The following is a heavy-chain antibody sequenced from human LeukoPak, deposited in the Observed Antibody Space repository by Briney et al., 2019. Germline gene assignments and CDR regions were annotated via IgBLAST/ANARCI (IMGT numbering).Heavy chain of an antibody. Sequence: SETLSLTCAVYGGSFSGYYWSWIRQPPGKGLEWIGEINHSGGTNYNPSLKSRVTISVDTSKNQFSLKLSSVTAADTAVYYCARGRGSYGDYWGQGTLVTVSS. D-gene: IGHD1-26*01. CDR1: GGSFSGYY. J-gene: IGHJ4*02. CDR2: INHSGGT. V-gene: IGHV4-34*01. CDR3: ARGRGSYGDY.